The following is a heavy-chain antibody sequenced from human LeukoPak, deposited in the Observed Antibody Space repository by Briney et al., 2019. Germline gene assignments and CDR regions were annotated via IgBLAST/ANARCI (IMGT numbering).Heavy chain of an antibody. CDR3: AKVPPSRSEAAADYYFDY. CDR2: ISGSGGTA. J-gene: IGHJ4*02. CDR1: GFTFSIYA. Sequence: GGSLRLSCAASGFTFSIYAMSWVRQAPGKGLEWVSAISGSGGTAYYADSVKGRFTISRDNSKNTLYLQMNSLRAEDTAVYYCAKVPPSRSEAAADYYFDYWGQGTLVTVSS. D-gene: IGHD6-13*01. V-gene: IGHV3-23*01.